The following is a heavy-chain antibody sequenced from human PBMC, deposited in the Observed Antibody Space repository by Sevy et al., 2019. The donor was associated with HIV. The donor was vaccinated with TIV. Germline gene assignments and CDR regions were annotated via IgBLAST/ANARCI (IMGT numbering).Heavy chain of an antibody. CDR1: GFTVNDKY. J-gene: IGHJ4*02. D-gene: IGHD6-19*01. CDR3: VSLFLSYRSCWSYFDY. V-gene: IGHV3-66*02. Sequence: GGSLRLSCAISGFTVNDKYIIWVRQAPGKGLEWVSVIFSSGSTYYADSAKGRFTFSRDNSKNTVDLQMNSVRAEDTAVYYCVSLFLSYRSCWSYFDYWGQGTLVTVSS. CDR2: IFSSGST.